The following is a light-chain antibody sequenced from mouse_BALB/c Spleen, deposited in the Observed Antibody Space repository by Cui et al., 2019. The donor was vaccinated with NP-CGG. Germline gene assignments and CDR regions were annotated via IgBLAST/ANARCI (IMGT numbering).Light chain of an antibody. Sequence: QAVVNQESELTKSPGETVTLTCRSSTGAVTTSNYANWVQEKPDHLFTGLIGGTNNRAPGVPARFSGSLIGDKAALTITGAQTEDEAIYFCALWYSNHWVFGGGTKLTVL. CDR1: TGAVTTSNY. CDR2: GTN. V-gene: IGLV1*01. CDR3: ALWYSNHWV. J-gene: IGLJ1*01.